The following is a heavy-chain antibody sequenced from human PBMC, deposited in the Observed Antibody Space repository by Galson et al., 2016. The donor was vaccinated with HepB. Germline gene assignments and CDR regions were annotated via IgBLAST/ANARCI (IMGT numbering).Heavy chain of an antibody. D-gene: IGHD3-22*01. CDR1: GSSFTFYW. CDR3: AAPHRSSGYYAPGDF. V-gene: IGHV5-10-1*01. J-gene: IGHJ4*02. CDR2: IDPSDSYT. Sequence: SGAEVKKPGESLRISCKASGSSFTFYWINWVRQMPGKGLQWMGRIDPSDSYTNYNPSFQGHVTSSVDKSTSTAYLQWSSLRPSDTAMYYCAAPHRSSGYYAPGDFWGQGTLVPVSS.